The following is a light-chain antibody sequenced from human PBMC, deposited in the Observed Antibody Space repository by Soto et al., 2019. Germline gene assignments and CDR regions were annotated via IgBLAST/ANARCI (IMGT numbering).Light chain of an antibody. CDR3: QSFDRGPSGVYV. CDR1: SSNIGAGYA. V-gene: IGLV1-40*01. Sequence: QSVVTQPPSESGAPGQRVTISCTGSSSNIGAGYAVHWFQQLPGIAPKLLIFGNNNRSSGVPGRFSGSKSGTSASLAITGLQAEDEGDYYCQSFDRGPSGVYVFGTGTKVTVL. CDR2: GNN. J-gene: IGLJ1*01.